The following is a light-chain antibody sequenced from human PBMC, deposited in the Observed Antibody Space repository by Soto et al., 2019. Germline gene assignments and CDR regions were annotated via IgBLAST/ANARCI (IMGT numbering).Light chain of an antibody. CDR3: QQYDNWPPLT. J-gene: IGKJ4*01. Sequence: EIVMTQSPATLSLSPGERATLSCRASQSVSSSLAWYQQKPGQAPRLLIYGASTRATGIPGRFSGSGSGTEFTLTIPSLQSEDFAVYYCQQYDNWPPLTFGGGTKVEIK. V-gene: IGKV3-15*01. CDR1: QSVSSS. CDR2: GAS.